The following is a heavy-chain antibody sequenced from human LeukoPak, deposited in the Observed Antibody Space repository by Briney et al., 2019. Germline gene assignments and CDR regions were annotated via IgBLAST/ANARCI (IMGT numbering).Heavy chain of an antibody. V-gene: IGHV1-8*03. Sequence: GASVKVSCKASGYTFTSYDINWVRQATGQGLEWMGWMNPNSGNTGYAQKFQGRVTITRNTSISTAYMELSSLRSEDTAVYYCARGLRGKGVGSRGYYYYMDVWGKGTTVTVSS. CDR2: MNPNSGNT. CDR1: GYTFTSYD. J-gene: IGHJ6*03. D-gene: IGHD2-8*01. CDR3: ARGLRGKGVGSRGYYYYMDV.